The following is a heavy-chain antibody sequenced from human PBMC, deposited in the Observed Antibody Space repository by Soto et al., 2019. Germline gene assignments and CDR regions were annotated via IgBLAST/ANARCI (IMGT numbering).Heavy chain of an antibody. Sequence: VQLVQSGAEVKKPGASVRISCSASGISYSTYVIHWVRQAPGQGLEWMGWINAGNGDTRYSQRFQGRVTLTRDTSATSTYMVLSSLRSEDTSIYYCARAISGYVTWGQGTLVTVSS. CDR1: GISYSTYV. CDR3: ARAISGYVT. V-gene: IGHV1-3*01. J-gene: IGHJ4*02. D-gene: IGHD5-12*01. CDR2: INAGNGDT.